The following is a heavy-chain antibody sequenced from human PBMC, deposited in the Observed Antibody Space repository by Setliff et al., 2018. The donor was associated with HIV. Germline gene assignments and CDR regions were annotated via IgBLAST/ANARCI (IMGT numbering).Heavy chain of an antibody. CDR3: ARAHYYGSGFMDV. V-gene: IGHV4-59*08. CDR1: GGSISSYY. CDR2: IYYSGST. J-gene: IGHJ6*04. Sequence: LSLTCTVSGGSISSYYWSWIRQPPGKGLEWIGYIYYSGSTNYNPSLKSRVTISIDTSTNQFSLKLSSVTAADTAVYYCARAHYYGSGFMDVWGRGTTVTVSS. D-gene: IGHD3-10*01.